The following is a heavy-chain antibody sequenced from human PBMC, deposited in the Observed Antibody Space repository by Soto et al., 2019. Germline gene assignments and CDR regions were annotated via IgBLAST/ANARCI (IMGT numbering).Heavy chain of an antibody. CDR3: ARENYDFWSGYGY. V-gene: IGHV1-18*01. CDR1: GYTFTSYG. J-gene: IGHJ4*02. Sequence: QVQLVQSGAEVKKPGASVKVSCKASGYTFTSYGISWVRQAPGQGLEWMGWISAHNGNTKYAQKLQGRVTMTTETSTSTAYTELRSLRSDDTAVYYCARENYDFWSGYGYWGQGTLVTVSS. CDR2: ISAHNGNT. D-gene: IGHD3-3*01.